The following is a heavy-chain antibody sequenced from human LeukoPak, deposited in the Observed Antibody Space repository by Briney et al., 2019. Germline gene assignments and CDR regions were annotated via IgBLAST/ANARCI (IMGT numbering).Heavy chain of an antibody. J-gene: IGHJ4*02. Sequence: ASVKVSCKASGYTFTSYDINWVRQATGQGLEWMGWMNPNSGNTGYAQKFQGRVTITRNTSISTAYMELSSLRSEDTAVYYCARKVLGYSSGWYPYFDYWGQGTLATVSS. CDR1: GYTFTSYD. V-gene: IGHV1-8*03. D-gene: IGHD6-19*01. CDR3: ARKVLGYSSGWYPYFDY. CDR2: MNPNSGNT.